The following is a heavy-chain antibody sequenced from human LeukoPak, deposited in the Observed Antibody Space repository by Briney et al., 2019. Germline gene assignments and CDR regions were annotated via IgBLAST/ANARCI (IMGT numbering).Heavy chain of an antibody. Sequence: GGSLRLSCAASGFTFSSYSMSWVRQAPGKGLEWVANIKEDGSAKYYVDSVKGRFTISRENAKNSLYLHMNSLRAEETAVYYCARTYFYDSGASSGWGQFDYWGQGTLVTVSS. CDR3: ARTYFYDSGASSGWGQFDY. V-gene: IGHV3-7*03. CDR2: IKEDGSAK. D-gene: IGHD3-10*01. CDR1: GFTFSSYS. J-gene: IGHJ4*02.